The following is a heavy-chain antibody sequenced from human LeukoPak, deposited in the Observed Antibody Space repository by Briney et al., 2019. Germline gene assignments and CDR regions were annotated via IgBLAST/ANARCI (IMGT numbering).Heavy chain of an antibody. Sequence: SETLSLTCTVSGGSISSYYWSWIRQPPGKGLEWIGYIYYSGSTNYNPSLKSRVTISVDTSKNQFSLKLSSVTAADTAVYYCARAGYYGSGHTFDYWGQGTLVTVSS. J-gene: IGHJ4*02. CDR2: IYYSGST. CDR1: GGSISSYY. D-gene: IGHD3-10*01. CDR3: ARAGYYGSGHTFDY. V-gene: IGHV4-59*01.